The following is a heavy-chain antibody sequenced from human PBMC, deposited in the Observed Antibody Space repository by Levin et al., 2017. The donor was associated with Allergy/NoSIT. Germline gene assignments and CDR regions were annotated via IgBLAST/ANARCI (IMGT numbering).Heavy chain of an antibody. Sequence: SETLSLTCAVYGGSFSGYYWSWIRQPPGKGLEWIGEINHSGSTNYNPSLKSRVTISVDTSKNQFSLKLSSVTAADTAVYYCARAPPITIFGVVSARYFDRWGRGTLVTVSS. CDR1: GGSFSGYY. CDR3: ARAPPITIFGVVSARYFDR. V-gene: IGHV4-34*01. J-gene: IGHJ2*01. CDR2: INHSGST. D-gene: IGHD3-3*01.